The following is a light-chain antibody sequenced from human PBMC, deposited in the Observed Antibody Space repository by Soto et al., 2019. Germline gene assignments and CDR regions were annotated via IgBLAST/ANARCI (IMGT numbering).Light chain of an antibody. CDR3: QHRSNSPFT. V-gene: IGKV3-11*01. CDR1: QSVSTY. Sequence: EIVLTQSPATLSLSPGERATLSCRASQSVSTYLAWYQQKHGQAPRLLLYDASNRATGIPGRFSGSGAGTDFPLTISSLEPEDVAVYCCQHRSNSPFTFGPGTKVDIK. J-gene: IGKJ3*01. CDR2: DAS.